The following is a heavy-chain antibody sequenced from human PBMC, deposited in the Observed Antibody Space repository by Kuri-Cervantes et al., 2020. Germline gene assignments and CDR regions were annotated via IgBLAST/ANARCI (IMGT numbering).Heavy chain of an antibody. Sequence: GESLKISCAVSGFTFSNYAMNWVRQAPGKGLEWVSVISGSGGGTYYADSVKGRFTISRDNSKNTLYLQMNSLRAEDTAVYYCAKGTYGSGSYYAPDYWGQGTLVTVSS. CDR2: ISGSGGGT. CDR1: GFTFSNYA. V-gene: IGHV3-23*01. D-gene: IGHD3-10*01. J-gene: IGHJ4*02. CDR3: AKGTYGSGSYYAPDY.